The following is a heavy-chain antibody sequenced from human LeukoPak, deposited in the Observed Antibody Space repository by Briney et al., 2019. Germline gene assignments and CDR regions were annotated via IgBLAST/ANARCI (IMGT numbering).Heavy chain of an antibody. V-gene: IGHV4-39*07. Sequence: SETLSLTCSVSGGSIYTSSYYWVWIRQPPGKGLEWIGSIYYSGSTYYNPSLKSRVTISVDTSKNQFSLKLSSVTAADTAVYYCARVGLAMVRGVITLGLTKNFDYWGQGTLVTVSS. D-gene: IGHD3-10*01. J-gene: IGHJ4*02. CDR3: ARVGLAMVRGVITLGLTKNFDY. CDR1: GGSIYTSSYY. CDR2: IYYSGST.